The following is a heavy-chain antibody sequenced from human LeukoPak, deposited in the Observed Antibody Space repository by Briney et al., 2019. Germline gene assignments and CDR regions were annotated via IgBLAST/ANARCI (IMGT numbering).Heavy chain of an antibody. CDR3: ARGLRYYYDSSGYPENWFGP. V-gene: IGHV1-2*02. D-gene: IGHD3-22*01. J-gene: IGHJ5*02. CDR1: GYTFTGYC. Sequence: ASVKVSCKASGYTFTGYCMHWVRQAPGQGLEWMGWINPNSGGTNYAQKFQGRVTMTRDTSISTAYMELSRLRSDDTAVYYCARGLRYYYDSSGYPENWFGPWGQGTLVTVSS. CDR2: INPNSGGT.